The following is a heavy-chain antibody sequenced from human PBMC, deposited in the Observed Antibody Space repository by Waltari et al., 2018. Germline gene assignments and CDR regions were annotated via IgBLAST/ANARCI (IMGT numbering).Heavy chain of an antibody. J-gene: IGHJ4*02. CDR1: GGSISSSNW. Sequence: QVQLQESGPGLVKPSGTLSLTCAVSGGSISSSNWWSWVRQPPGKGLEWIGEIYHSGSTNYNPSLKSRVTISVDKSKNQFSLKLSSVTAADTAVYYCASTYYDILTGYYGGRYFDYWGQGTLVTVSS. CDR3: ASTYYDILTGYYGGRYFDY. V-gene: IGHV4-4*02. D-gene: IGHD3-9*01. CDR2: IYHSGST.